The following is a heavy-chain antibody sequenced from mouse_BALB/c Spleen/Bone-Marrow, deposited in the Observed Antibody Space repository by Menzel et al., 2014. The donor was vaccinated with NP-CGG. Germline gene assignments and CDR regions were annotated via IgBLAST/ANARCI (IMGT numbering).Heavy chain of an antibody. CDR1: GYSFTNYW. Sequence: EVQLVESGTVLARPGASVKMSCKASGYSFTNYWMHWVKQRPGQGLEWIGAIYPGNSDTRYNQKFKGEAKLTAVTSASTAYMDLSSLTNEDSAVYYCTTLGLAWFAYWGHGTLVTVSA. D-gene: IGHD3-1*01. V-gene: IGHV1-5*01. J-gene: IGHJ3*01. CDR2: IYPGNSDT. CDR3: TTLGLAWFAY.